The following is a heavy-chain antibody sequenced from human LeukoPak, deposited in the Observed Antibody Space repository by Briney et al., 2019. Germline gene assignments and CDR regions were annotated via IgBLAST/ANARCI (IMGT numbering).Heavy chain of an antibody. CDR1: GGSINSGY. D-gene: IGHD3-3*01. Sequence: SETLSLTCSVSGGSINSGYWSWIRQPPGKGLEWIGLLYPSGSTNYNPSLKSRVTISVDTSRTQFSLKLSSMTAADTAVYYCARHPYYDFDPYYFDYWGQGTLVTVSS. CDR2: LYPSGST. V-gene: IGHV4-59*01. J-gene: IGHJ4*02. CDR3: ARHPYYDFDPYYFDY.